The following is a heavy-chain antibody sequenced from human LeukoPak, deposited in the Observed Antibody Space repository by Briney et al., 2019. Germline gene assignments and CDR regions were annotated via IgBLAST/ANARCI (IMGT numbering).Heavy chain of an antibody. V-gene: IGHV3-23*01. Sequence: GGSLRLSCAASGFTFSSYAMSWVRQAPGKGLEWVSAISGSGGSTYYADSVKGRFTISRDNSKNTLYLQMNSLRAEDTAVYYCATDQAVVVPAASYFDYWGQGTLVTVSS. D-gene: IGHD2-2*01. CDR1: GFTFSSYA. J-gene: IGHJ4*02. CDR2: ISGSGGST. CDR3: ATDQAVVVPAASYFDY.